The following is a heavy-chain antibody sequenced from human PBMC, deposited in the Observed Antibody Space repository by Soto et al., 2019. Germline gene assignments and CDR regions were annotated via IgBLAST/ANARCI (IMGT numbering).Heavy chain of an antibody. J-gene: IGHJ5*02. CDR3: ARTNFGVVPSHNWFDP. CDR1: GGSISSSSYY. Sequence: PPETLSLTCTVSGGSISSSSYYWGWIRQPPGKGLEWIGSIYYSGSTYYNPSLKSRVTISVDTSKNQFSLKLSSVTAADTAVYYCARTNFGVVPSHNWFDPWGQGTLVTVSS. CDR2: IYYSGST. D-gene: IGHD3-3*01. V-gene: IGHV4-39*01.